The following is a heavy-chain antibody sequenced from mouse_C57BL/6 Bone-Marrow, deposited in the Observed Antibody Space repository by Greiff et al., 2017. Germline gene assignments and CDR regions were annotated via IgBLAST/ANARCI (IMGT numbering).Heavy chain of an antibody. J-gene: IGHJ2*01. V-gene: IGHV1-69*01. CDR3: AREGLYDYPDY. CDR2: IDPSDSYT. D-gene: IGHD2-4*01. CDR1: GYTFTSYW. Sequence: QVQLQQPGAELVMPGASVKLSCKASGYTFTSYWMHWVKQRPGQGLELIGEIDPSDSYTNYNQKFKGKSTLTVDKSSSTAYMQLSSLTSEDSAVYYCAREGLYDYPDYWGQGTTLTVSS.